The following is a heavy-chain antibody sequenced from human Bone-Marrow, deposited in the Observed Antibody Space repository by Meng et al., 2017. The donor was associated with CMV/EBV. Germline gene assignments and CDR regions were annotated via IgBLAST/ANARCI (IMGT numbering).Heavy chain of an antibody. CDR3: ARQGEILWFGELLPYFDY. CDR2: IYSGGSST. D-gene: IGHD3-10*01. CDR1: GFTFSSYA. J-gene: IGHJ4*02. V-gene: IGHV3-23*03. Sequence: GGSLRLSCAASGFTFSSYAMSWVRQAPGKGLEWVSVIYSGGSSTYYADSVKGRFTISRDNAKNSLFLQMNSLRAEDTAVYYCARQGEILWFGELLPYFDYWGQGKLVTVSS.